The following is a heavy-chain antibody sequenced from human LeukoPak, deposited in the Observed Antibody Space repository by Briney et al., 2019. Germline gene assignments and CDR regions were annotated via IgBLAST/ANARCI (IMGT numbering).Heavy chain of an antibody. CDR1: GFTFSSYA. D-gene: IGHD6-19*01. V-gene: IGHV3-23*01. J-gene: IGHJ6*02. CDR3: AKEGSSGWVYYYYYGMDV. Sequence: PGGSLRLSCAASGFTFSSYAMSWVRQAPGKGLEGVASISGSGGSTYYADSVKGRFTISRDNSKNTLYLQMNSLRAEDTAVYYCAKEGSSGWVYYYYYGMDVWGQGTTVTVSS. CDR2: ISGSGGST.